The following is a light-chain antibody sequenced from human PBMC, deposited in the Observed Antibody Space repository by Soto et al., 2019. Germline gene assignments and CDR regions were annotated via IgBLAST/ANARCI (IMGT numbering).Light chain of an antibody. CDR3: QQYNSYSVT. V-gene: IGKV1-5*01. J-gene: IGKJ1*01. CDR2: DAS. Sequence: DIQMTQSPSTLSASVGDRVTITCRASQSISSWLAWYQQKPGKAPKVLIYDASSLESGVPSRFSGSGSGTEFSLTISSLQPDDFATYYCQQYNSYSVTFGQGTKV. CDR1: QSISSW.